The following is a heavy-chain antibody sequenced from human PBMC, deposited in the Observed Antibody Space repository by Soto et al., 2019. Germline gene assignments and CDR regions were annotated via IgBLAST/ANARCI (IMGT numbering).Heavy chain of an antibody. CDR3: ARESVDTAMVTPDFDY. Sequence: QVQLVESGGGVVQPGRSPRLSCAASGFTFSSYAMHWVRQAPGKGLEWVAVISYDGSNKYYADSVKGRFTISRDNSKNTLYLQMNSLRAEDTAVYYCARESVDTAMVTPDFDYWGQGTLVTVSS. D-gene: IGHD5-18*01. J-gene: IGHJ4*02. V-gene: IGHV3-30-3*01. CDR1: GFTFSSYA. CDR2: ISYDGSNK.